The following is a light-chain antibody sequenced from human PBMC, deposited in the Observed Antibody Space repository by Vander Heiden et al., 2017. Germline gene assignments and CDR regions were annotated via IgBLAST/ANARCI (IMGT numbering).Light chain of an antibody. V-gene: IGLV2-14*01. CDR2: EVS. CDR1: SSDVGGYNY. Sequence: QSALTQPAPVSRSPGPSLPISCTGTSSDVGGYNYVSWYQQHPGRTPKLIIYEVSNRPSGVSYRFSGSKSGNTASLTISGLQAEDEADYYCCSFTSRSSLVFGGGTKLTVL. J-gene: IGLJ3*02. CDR3: CSFTSRSSLV.